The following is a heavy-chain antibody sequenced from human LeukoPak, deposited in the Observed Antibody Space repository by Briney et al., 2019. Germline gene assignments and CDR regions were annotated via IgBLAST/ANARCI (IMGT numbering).Heavy chain of an antibody. CDR1: AGSISSHY. CDR2: FAYSGTT. Sequence: SETLSLTCTVYAGSISSHYWSWIRQPPGKGLEWIGHFAYSGTTSYNAFLKSRVTISVDTSKNQFSLTLTSVTAADTAVYYCARPHSSGWYGVYDIWGQGTMVTVSS. V-gene: IGHV4-59*08. J-gene: IGHJ3*02. CDR3: ARPHSSGWYGVYDI. D-gene: IGHD6-19*01.